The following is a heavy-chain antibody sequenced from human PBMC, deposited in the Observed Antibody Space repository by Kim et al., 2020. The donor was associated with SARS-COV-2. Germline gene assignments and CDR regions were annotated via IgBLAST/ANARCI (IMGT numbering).Heavy chain of an antibody. D-gene: IGHD1-1*01. Sequence: GGSLRLSCGASGFTFSDSAMHWVRQASGKGLEWVGRIRSKANGYATAYIESVRGRFTISRDDSRNTAYLQMNSLKTEDTAVYYCTRVPGTPLAFWDAFDIWGKGQWSPSLQ. J-gene: IGHJ3*02. CDR3: TRVPGTPLAFWDAFDI. CDR1: GFTFSDSA. V-gene: IGHV3-73*01. CDR2: IRSKANGYAT.